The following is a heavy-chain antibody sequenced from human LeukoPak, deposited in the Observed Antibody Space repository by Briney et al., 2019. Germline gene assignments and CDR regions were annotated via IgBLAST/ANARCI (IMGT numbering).Heavy chain of an antibody. D-gene: IGHD6-19*01. V-gene: IGHV4-39*01. CDR1: GGSISSSSYY. Sequence: SETLSLTCTVSGGSISSSSYYWGWIRQPPGKGLEWIGSIYYSGSTYYNPSLKSRVTISVDTSKNQFSLKLSSVTAADTAVYYCARFPLSGSSGWYFDYWGQGTLVTVSS. J-gene: IGHJ4*02. CDR3: ARFPLSGSSGWYFDY. CDR2: IYYSGST.